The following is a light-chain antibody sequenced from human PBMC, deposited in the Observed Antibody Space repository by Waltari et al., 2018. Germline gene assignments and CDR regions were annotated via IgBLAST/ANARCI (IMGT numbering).Light chain of an antibody. J-gene: IGLJ3*02. Sequence: QSALTQPASVSGSPGQSITISCTGTSSDIGSYNLVSWYQYHPGKAPKLIIYEVSRRPLGVSSCFSGCKSGDTASLTVSGLQAEDEADYYCCSYAGSNTLMFGGGTKLTVL. V-gene: IGLV2-23*02. CDR1: SSDIGSYNL. CDR2: EVS. CDR3: CSYAGSNTLM.